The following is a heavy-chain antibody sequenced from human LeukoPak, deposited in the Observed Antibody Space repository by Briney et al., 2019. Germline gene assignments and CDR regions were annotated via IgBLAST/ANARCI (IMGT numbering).Heavy chain of an antibody. Sequence: QPGGSLRLSCAASGFTFSSYGMHWVRQAPGKGLEWVAVIWYDGSNKYYADSVKGRFTISRDNSKNTLYLQMNSLRAEDTAVYYCARDGYCSSTSCSYYYGMDVWGQGTTVTVSS. V-gene: IGHV3-33*08. J-gene: IGHJ6*02. CDR2: IWYDGSNK. CDR1: GFTFSSYG. D-gene: IGHD2-2*01. CDR3: ARDGYCSSTSCSYYYGMDV.